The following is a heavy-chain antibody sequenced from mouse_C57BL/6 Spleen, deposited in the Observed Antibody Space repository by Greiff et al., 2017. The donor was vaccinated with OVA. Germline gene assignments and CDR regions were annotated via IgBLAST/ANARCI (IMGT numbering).Heavy chain of an antibody. CDR1: GYTFTSYW. Sequence: VQLQQPGTELVKPGASVKLSCKASGYTFTSYWMHWVKQRPGQGLEWIGNINPSNGGTNYNEKFKSKATLTVDQSSSTAYMQLSSLTSEDSAVYYCARSGGYYAWYFDVWGTGTTVTVSS. J-gene: IGHJ1*03. V-gene: IGHV1-53*01. D-gene: IGHD2-3*01. CDR3: ARSGGYYAWYFDV. CDR2: INPSNGGT.